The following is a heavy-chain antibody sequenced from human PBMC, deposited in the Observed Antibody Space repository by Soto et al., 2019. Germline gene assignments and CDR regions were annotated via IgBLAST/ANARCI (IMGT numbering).Heavy chain of an antibody. Sequence: SETLSLTCTVSGGSISSSSYYWGWIRQPPGKGLEWIGSIYYSGSTYYNPSLKSRVTISVDTSKNQFSLKLCSVTAADTAVYYCAPYLYGSGRDYFDYWGQGTLVTVSS. CDR3: APYLYGSGRDYFDY. CDR1: GGSISSSSYY. CDR2: IYYSGST. D-gene: IGHD3-10*01. J-gene: IGHJ4*02. V-gene: IGHV4-39*01.